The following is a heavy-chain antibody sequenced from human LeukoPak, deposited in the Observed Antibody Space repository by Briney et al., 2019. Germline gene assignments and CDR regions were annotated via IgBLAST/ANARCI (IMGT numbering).Heavy chain of an antibody. D-gene: IGHD3-3*01. CDR3: AKGERGYYEQIEE. CDR2: ISGSGGKT. Sequence: PGGSLRLSCGASGFTFSSHAMNWVRQAPGKGLEWVSGISGSGGKTYYADSVKGRFAISRDNSKNSVYLQLNSLRAEDTAVYYCAKGERGYYEQIEEWGQGTLVTVSS. CDR1: GFTFSSHA. V-gene: IGHV3-23*01. J-gene: IGHJ4*02.